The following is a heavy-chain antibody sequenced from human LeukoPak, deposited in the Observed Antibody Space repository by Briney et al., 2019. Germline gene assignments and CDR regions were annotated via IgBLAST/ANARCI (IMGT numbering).Heavy chain of an antibody. V-gene: IGHV3-74*01. CDR3: ARGGPGTGMDY. CDR2: INNDEITT. D-gene: IGHD1-1*01. Sequence: GGSLRLSCVASGFTFSSLWMHWVRQAPGKGLVWVSRINNDEITTTYADSVKGRFTISRDNAKNTLYLQMNSLRAEDTAIYYCARGGPGTGMDYWGQGALVTVSS. J-gene: IGHJ4*02. CDR1: GFTFSSLW.